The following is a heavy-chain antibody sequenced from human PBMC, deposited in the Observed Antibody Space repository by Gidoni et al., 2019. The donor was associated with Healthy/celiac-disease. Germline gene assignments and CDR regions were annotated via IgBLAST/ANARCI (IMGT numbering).Heavy chain of an antibody. J-gene: IGHJ4*02. V-gene: IGHV3-9*01. Sequence: EVQLVESGGGLVQPGRSLRLSCAASGFTFDAYAMHWVRQAPGKGLEWVSGISWNSGSIGYADSVKGRFTISRDNAKNSLYLQMNSLRAEDTALYYCAKSIDYGGKADLFDYWGQGTLVTVSS. CDR3: AKSIDYGGKADLFDY. CDR2: ISWNSGSI. CDR1: GFTFDAYA. D-gene: IGHD4-17*01.